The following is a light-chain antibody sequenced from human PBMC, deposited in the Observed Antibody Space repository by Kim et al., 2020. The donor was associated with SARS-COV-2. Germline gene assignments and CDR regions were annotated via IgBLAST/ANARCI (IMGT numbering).Light chain of an antibody. Sequence: AAVEERVTMPCRASQDIRNDLGWYQQKPGRAPKRLIYGASSLQSGVPSRFSGSGSGTEFTLTISSLQPEDFATYFFLQHNTYPITFGQGTRLEI. V-gene: IGKV1-17*01. J-gene: IGKJ5*01. CDR3: LQHNTYPIT. CDR1: QDIRND. CDR2: GAS.